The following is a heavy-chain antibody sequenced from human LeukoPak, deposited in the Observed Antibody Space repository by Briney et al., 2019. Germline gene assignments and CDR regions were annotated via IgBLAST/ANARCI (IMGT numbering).Heavy chain of an antibody. CDR2: ISSSSSYI. V-gene: IGHV3-21*01. Sequence: GGPLRLSCAASGFTFSSYSMNWVRQAPGKGLEWVSSISSSSSYIYYADSVKGRFTISRDNAKNSLYLQMNSLRAEDTAVYYCARTSDGYNYHDYWGQGTLVTVSS. CDR1: GFTFSSYS. CDR3: ARTSDGYNYHDY. J-gene: IGHJ4*02. D-gene: IGHD5-24*01.